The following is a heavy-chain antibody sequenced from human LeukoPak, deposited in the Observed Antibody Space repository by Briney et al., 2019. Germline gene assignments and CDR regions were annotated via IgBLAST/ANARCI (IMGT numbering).Heavy chain of an antibody. CDR1: GFTFSSYG. V-gene: IGHV3-33*01. Sequence: GGSLRLSCAASGFTFSSYGMHWVRQAPGKGLEWVAVIWYDGSNKYYADSVKGRFTISRDNSKNTLYLQMNSLRAEDTAVYYCARAKDNGGRDGFDIWGQGTMVTVSS. CDR2: IWYDGSNK. CDR3: ARAKDNGGRDGFDI. J-gene: IGHJ3*02. D-gene: IGHD4-23*01.